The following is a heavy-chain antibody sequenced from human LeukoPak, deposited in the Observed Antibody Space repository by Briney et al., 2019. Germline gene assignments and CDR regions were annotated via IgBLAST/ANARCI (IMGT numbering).Heavy chain of an antibody. Sequence: QPGGSLRLSCSVSGFTFSSYAMCWVRQAAGKGLEYVSAISSNGGSTYYADSVKDRFTISRDNSKNTLYLQMSSLRAEDTPVYYCARVSLPKGEYFQHWGQGTLVTVSS. CDR2: ISSNGGST. J-gene: IGHJ1*01. CDR1: GFTFSSYA. CDR3: ARVSLPKGEYFQH. V-gene: IGHV3-64D*06.